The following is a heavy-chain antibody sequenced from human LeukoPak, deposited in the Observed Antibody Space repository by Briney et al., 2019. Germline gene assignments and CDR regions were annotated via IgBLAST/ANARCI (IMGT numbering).Heavy chain of an antibody. CDR1: GGSISSSSYY. CDR3: ARVKISIVGASRAASYYYYYMDV. Sequence: PSETLSLTCTVSGGSISSSSYYWGWIRQPPGKGLEWIGSIYYSGSTYYNPSLKSRVTISVDTSKNQFSLKLSSVTAADTAVYYCARVKISIVGASRAASYYYYYMDVWGKGTTVTVSS. D-gene: IGHD1-26*01. CDR2: IYYSGST. V-gene: IGHV4-39*07. J-gene: IGHJ6*03.